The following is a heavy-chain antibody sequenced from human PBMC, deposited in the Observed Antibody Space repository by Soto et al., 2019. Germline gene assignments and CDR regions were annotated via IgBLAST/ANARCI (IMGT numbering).Heavy chain of an antibody. D-gene: IGHD3-10*01. CDR1: GFTFSSHG. Sequence: EAQLLESGGGSVQPGGSLRLSCAASGFTFSSHGMSWIRQAPGKGLEWISGVSRAGSSTYYVDSVKGRFIISRDNAKNPLKLIMKSLRVEDTARYYCARYGQYRTDGFDIWGQGTMVTVPS. CDR2: VSRAGSST. J-gene: IGHJ3*02. CDR3: ARYGQYRTDGFDI. V-gene: IGHV3-23*01.